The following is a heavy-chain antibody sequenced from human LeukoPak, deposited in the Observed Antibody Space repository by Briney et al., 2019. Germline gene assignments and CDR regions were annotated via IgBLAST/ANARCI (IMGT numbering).Heavy chain of an antibody. J-gene: IGHJ3*02. CDR2: ISSSSSYI. CDR3: ARGRRQQLARGGFDI. CDR1: GFTFSSYS. Sequence: GGSLRLSCAASGFTFSSYSMNWVRQAPGKGLEWVSSISSSSSYIYYADSVKGRFTISRDNSKNTLYLQMNSLRAEDTAVYYCARGRRQQLARGGFDIWGQGTMVTVSS. D-gene: IGHD6-13*01. V-gene: IGHV3-21*01.